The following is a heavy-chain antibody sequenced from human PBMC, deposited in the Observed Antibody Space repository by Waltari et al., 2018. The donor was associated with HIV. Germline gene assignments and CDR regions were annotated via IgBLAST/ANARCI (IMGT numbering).Heavy chain of an antibody. Sequence: QLVEPGGDVVQRGGCRSLSCEVPGSTFSSHVMHWVRQAPGKGLEWRSFIAYDGSNKYYADSVKGRFTISRDSSKNTLYLQMNGLRSEDTAVYYCAKEGYAPTYFDYWGQGTLVTVSS. CDR1: GSTFSSHV. J-gene: IGHJ4*02. CDR2: IAYDGSNK. CDR3: AKEGYAPTYFDY. V-gene: IGHV3-30*02. D-gene: IGHD1-1*01.